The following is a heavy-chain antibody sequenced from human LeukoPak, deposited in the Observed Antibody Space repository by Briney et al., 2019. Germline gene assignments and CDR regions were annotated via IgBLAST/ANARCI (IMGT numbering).Heavy chain of an antibody. D-gene: IGHD6-13*01. V-gene: IGHV3-30*18. CDR1: GFTFSSYG. CDR3: AKSLAAAGTTRFDY. J-gene: IGHJ4*02. CDR2: ISYDGSNK. Sequence: GGSLRLSCAASGFTFSSYGMHWVRQAPGKGLEWVAVISYDGSNKYADSVKGRFTISRDNSKNTLYLQMNSLRAEDTAVYYCAKSLAAAGTTRFDYWGQGTLVTVSS.